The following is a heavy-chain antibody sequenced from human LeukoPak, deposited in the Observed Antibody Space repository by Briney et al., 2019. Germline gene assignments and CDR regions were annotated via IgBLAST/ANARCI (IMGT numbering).Heavy chain of an antibody. CDR3: ARYSEAVTVAGTSRWFDP. CDR2: IYYSGST. D-gene: IGHD6-19*01. J-gene: IGHJ5*02. Sequence: PSETLSLTCTVSGGSISHYYWGWIRQPPGKGLEWIGCIYYSGSTNYNPSLKSRVTISVDTSKNQFSLKLSSVTAADTALYYCARYSEAVTVAGTSRWFDPWGQGTLVTVSS. V-gene: IGHV4-59*01. CDR1: GGSISHYY.